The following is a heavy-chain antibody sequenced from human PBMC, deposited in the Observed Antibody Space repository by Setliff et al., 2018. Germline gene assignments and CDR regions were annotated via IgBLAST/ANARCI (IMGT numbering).Heavy chain of an antibody. D-gene: IGHD4-17*01. CDR1: GFTFGDYY. CDR3: ASDIHNDYDYFDY. V-gene: IGHV3-72*01. CDR2: IRDNLNKYST. J-gene: IGHJ4*02. Sequence: GGSLRLSCAASGFTFGDYYMDWVRQAPGKGLELVGRIRDNLNKYSTEYAASVKGRFAISRDDSNKSVYLQMNSLKTEDTAVYYCASDIHNDYDYFDYWGQGIQVTVSS.